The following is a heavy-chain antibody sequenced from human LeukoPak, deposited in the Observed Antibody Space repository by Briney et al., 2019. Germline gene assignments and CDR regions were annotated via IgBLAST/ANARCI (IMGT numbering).Heavy chain of an antibody. D-gene: IGHD1-7*01. J-gene: IGHJ5*02. V-gene: IGHV4-31*03. CDR1: GGPISRGAYY. CDR2: IFSSGST. Sequence: SETLSLTCSVSGGPISRGAYYWSWVRQSPGKGLGWIGYIFSSGSTSYNPSLRSRVTVSFDTSKNQFFLNLNSVTAADSAVYYCAREAWAGTLSGWFDPWGQGTLVTVSS. CDR3: AREAWAGTLSGWFDP.